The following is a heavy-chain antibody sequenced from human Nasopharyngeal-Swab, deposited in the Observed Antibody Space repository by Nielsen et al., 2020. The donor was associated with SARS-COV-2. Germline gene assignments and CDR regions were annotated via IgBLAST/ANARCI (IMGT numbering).Heavy chain of an antibody. CDR3: ARELELPHYYYGMDV. CDR2: ISAYNGNT. D-gene: IGHD1-7*01. V-gene: IGHV1-18*01. J-gene: IGHJ6*02. CDR1: GYTFTSYG. Sequence: ASVKVSCKASGYTFTSYGISWVRQAPGQGLEWMGWISAYNGNTNYAQKLQGRVTMTTDTSTSTAYMELRSLRSDDTAVYYCARELELPHYYYGMDVRGQGTTVTVSS.